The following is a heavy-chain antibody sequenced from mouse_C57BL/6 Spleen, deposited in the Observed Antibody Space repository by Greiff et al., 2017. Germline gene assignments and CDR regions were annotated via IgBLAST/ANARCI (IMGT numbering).Heavy chain of an antibody. D-gene: IGHD1-1*01. J-gene: IGHJ2*01. Sequence: VQRVESDAELVKPGASVKISCKVSGYTFTDHTIHWMKQRPEQGLEWIGYIYPRDGSTKYNEKFKGKATLTADKSSSTAYMQLNSLTSEDSAVYFCAYTVVAKWNFDYWGQGTTLTVSS. V-gene: IGHV1-78*01. CDR2: IYPRDGST. CDR3: AYTVVAKWNFDY. CDR1: GYTFTDHT.